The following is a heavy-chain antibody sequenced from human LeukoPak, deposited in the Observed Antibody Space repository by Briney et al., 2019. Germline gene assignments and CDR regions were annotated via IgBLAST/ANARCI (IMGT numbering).Heavy chain of an antibody. Sequence: SETLSLTCAVYGGSFSGYSWNWIRQPPVRGLEWIGEINHSGGTNYNPSLKSRVTISVDTSKKQFSLKLSSVTAADTAVYYCARGVDYYGVWGQGTLVTVSS. CDR2: INHSGGT. CDR1: GGSFSGYS. V-gene: IGHV4-34*01. J-gene: IGHJ4*02. CDR3: ARGVDYYGV. D-gene: IGHD3-10*01.